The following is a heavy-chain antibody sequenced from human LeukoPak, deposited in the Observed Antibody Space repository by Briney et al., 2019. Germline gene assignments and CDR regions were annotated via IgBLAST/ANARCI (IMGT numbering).Heavy chain of an antibody. CDR3: AREEPRSGYSD. CDR1: GGSFSSYY. J-gene: IGHJ4*02. Sequence: PSEALSLTCAVYGGSFSSYYWSWIRQPPGKGLEWIGEINHSGSTNYNPSLKSRVTISVDTSKNQFSLKLSSVTAADTAVYYCAREEPRSGYSDWGQGTLVTVSS. D-gene: IGHD3-22*01. V-gene: IGHV4-34*01. CDR2: INHSGST.